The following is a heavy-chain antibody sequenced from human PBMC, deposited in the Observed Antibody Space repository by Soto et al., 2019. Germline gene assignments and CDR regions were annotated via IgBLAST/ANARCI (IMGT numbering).Heavy chain of an antibody. D-gene: IGHD5-18*01. V-gene: IGHV4-31*03. CDR1: GGSISSGGYY. Sequence: ASETLSLTCTVSGGSISSGGYYWSWIRQHPGKGLEWIGYIYYSGSTYYNPSLKSRVTISVDTSKKQFSLKLSSVTAADTAVYYCARGGYSYGYVDYWGQGTLVTVSS. CDR2: IYYSGST. J-gene: IGHJ4*02. CDR3: ARGGYSYGYVDY.